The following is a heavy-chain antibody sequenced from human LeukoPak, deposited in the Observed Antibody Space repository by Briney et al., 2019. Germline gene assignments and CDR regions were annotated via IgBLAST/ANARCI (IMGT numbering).Heavy chain of an antibody. Sequence: PSETLSLTCTVSGGSISSYYWSWIRQSPGKGLEWIGFIYYSGSTNYNPSLKSRVTISVDTSKNQFSLKLPSVTAADTAVYYCARGSPTYYYDSSGPSLLYYYMDVWGKGTTVTVSS. CDR1: GGSISSYY. CDR3: ARGSPTYYYDSSGPSLLYYYMDV. D-gene: IGHD3-22*01. V-gene: IGHV4-59*01. CDR2: IYYSGST. J-gene: IGHJ6*03.